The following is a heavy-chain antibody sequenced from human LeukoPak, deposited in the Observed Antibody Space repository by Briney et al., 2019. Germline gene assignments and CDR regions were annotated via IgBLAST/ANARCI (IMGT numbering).Heavy chain of an antibody. J-gene: IGHJ6*02. CDR3: ARDPLGITGTAGYYGMDV. Sequence: EASVKVSGKASGYTFTSYYMHWVRQAPGQGLEWMGIINPSGGSTSYAQKFQGRVTMTRDTSTSTVYMELSSLRSEDTAVYYCARDPLGITGTAGYYGMDVWGQGTTVTVSS. V-gene: IGHV1-46*01. D-gene: IGHD1-20*01. CDR1: GYTFTSYY. CDR2: INPSGGST.